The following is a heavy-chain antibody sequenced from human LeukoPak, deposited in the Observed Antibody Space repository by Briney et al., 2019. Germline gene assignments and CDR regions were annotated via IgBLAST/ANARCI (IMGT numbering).Heavy chain of an antibody. V-gene: IGHV3-23*01. CDR3: AKDGEIYYGSGSYYNFLDY. Sequence: GGSLRLSCAASGFTFSSYAMSWVRQAPGEGLEWVSAISGSGGSTYYADSVKGRFTISRDNSKNTLYLQMNSLRAEDTAVYYCAKDGEIYYGSGSYYNFLDYWGQGTLVTVSS. J-gene: IGHJ4*02. D-gene: IGHD3-10*01. CDR1: GFTFSSYA. CDR2: ISGSGGST.